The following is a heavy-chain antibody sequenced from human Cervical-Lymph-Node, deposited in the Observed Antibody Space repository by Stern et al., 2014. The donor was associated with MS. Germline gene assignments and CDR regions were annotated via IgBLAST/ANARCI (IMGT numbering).Heavy chain of an antibody. Sequence: VQLVESGAEVKKPGSSMKVSCKASGGSFSSIDISWVRQAPGQGLEWLGGIIPMFGTTNYAQKVQGRVTIVEDESTNTVNMELRSLRSEDTAVYYCVRDQGGIADSWGQGTLVTVSS. CDR1: GGSFSSID. D-gene: IGHD6-13*01. CDR3: VRDQGGIADS. V-gene: IGHV1-69*01. CDR2: IIPMFGTT. J-gene: IGHJ5*01.